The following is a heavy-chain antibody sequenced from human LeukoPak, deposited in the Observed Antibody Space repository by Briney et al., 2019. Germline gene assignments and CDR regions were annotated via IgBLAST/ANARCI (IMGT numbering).Heavy chain of an antibody. CDR2: IYHSGST. Sequence: KPSETLSLTCTVSDGSISGYYWNWIRQPPGKGLEWIGEIYHSGSTNYNPSLKSRVTISVDKSKNQFSLKLSSVIAADTAVYYCARDLGRWFGDYFDYWGQGTLVTVSS. V-gene: IGHV4-59*12. J-gene: IGHJ4*02. D-gene: IGHD3-10*01. CDR3: ARDLGRWFGDYFDY. CDR1: DGSISGYY.